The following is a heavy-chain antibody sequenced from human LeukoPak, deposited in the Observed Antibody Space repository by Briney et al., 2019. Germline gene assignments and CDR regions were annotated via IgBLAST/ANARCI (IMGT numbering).Heavy chain of an antibody. V-gene: IGHV3-48*01. CDR3: ARDQSGSYPYYYYYMDV. CDR2: ISSSSSTI. D-gene: IGHD1-26*01. J-gene: IGHJ6*03. Sequence: PGGSLRLSCTASGFTFSSYSMNWVRQAPGKGLEWVSYISSSSSTIYYADSVKGRFTISRDNAKNSLYLQMNSLRAEDTAVYYCARDQSGSYPYYYYYMDVWGKGTTVTVSS. CDR1: GFTFSSYS.